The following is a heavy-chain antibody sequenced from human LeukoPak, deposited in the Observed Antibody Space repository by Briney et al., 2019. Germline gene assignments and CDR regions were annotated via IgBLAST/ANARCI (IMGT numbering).Heavy chain of an antibody. D-gene: IGHD6-13*01. V-gene: IGHV3-23*01. CDR2: ISGSGGST. Sequence: GGSLRLSCAASGFTFSSYAMSWVRQAPGKGLEWVSAISGSGGSTYYADSVKGRFTISRENAKNSLYLQMNSLRAGDTAVYYCARASRSAAADFDYWGQGTLVTVSS. J-gene: IGHJ4*02. CDR1: GFTFSSYA. CDR3: ARASRSAAADFDY.